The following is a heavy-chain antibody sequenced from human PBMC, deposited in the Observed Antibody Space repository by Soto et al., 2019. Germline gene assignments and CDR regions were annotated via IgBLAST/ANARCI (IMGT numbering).Heavy chain of an antibody. CDR3: AAAVTKIDKTARYAFDM. J-gene: IGHJ3*02. V-gene: IGHV1-58*01. D-gene: IGHD6-19*01. Sequence: QMQLVQSGPEVKKPGTSVRVSCKASGFTFANSAVHWVRQARGQRLEWMGWILVASGGTNYAENFEERVTIARDMSTRTAYMELSSLSSEDTAVYFCAAAVTKIDKTARYAFDMWGQRTLVTVSS. CDR1: GFTFANSA. CDR2: ILVASGGT.